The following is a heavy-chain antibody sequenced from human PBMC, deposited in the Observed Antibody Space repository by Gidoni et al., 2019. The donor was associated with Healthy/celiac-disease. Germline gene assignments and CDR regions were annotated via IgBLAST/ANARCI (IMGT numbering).Heavy chain of an antibody. CDR2: LSYDGTNK. V-gene: IGHV3-30*18. D-gene: IGHD1-1*01. CDR1: GFTFRNFN. CDR3: TKGRLQTSYYFDS. J-gene: IGHJ4*02. Sequence: QVQLVESGGGVVQPGRSLRLSCAASGFTFRNFNRHWVRQAPGKGLEWVARLSYDGTNKDYAASVRGRFTISRDNSKNVVYLQMNSLRPEDTAIYYCTKGRLQTSYYFDSWGQGTLVTVSS.